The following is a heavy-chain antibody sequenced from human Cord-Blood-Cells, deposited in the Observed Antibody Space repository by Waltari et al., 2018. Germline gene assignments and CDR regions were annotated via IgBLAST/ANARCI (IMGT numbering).Heavy chain of an antibody. V-gene: IGHV4-34*01. CDR1: GGSFSGYY. Sequence: QVQLQQWGAGLLKPSETLSLTCAVYGGSFSGYYWSWIRQPPGKGLEWIGEINHSGSTNDNPSLKSRVTISVDTSKNQFSLKLSSVTAADTAVYYCARAKGGYFDYWGQGTLVTVSS. J-gene: IGHJ4*02. CDR3: ARAKGGYFDY. CDR2: INHSGST. D-gene: IGHD3-16*01.